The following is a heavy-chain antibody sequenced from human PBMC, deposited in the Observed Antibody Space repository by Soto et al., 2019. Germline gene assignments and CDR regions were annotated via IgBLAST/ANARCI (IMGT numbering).Heavy chain of an antibody. Sequence: GGSLRLSCVGSGFTFSSYAMHWVRQARGKGLEWASGISWNSGSIGYADSVKGRFTISRDNAKNSLYLQMNSLRAEDTALYYCAKDMVSMALLDDAFDIWGQGTMVTVSS. D-gene: IGHD3-3*01. CDR1: GFTFSSYA. V-gene: IGHV3-9*01. J-gene: IGHJ3*02. CDR2: ISWNSGSI. CDR3: AKDMVSMALLDDAFDI.